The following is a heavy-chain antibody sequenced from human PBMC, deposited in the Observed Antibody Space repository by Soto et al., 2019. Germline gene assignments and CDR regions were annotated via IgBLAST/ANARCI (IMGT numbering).Heavy chain of an antibody. D-gene: IGHD3-22*01. Sequence: SETLSLTCTVSGGSIRSYYWSWIRQPPGKGLEWIGHIYYSGSTNYNPSLKSRVTISVDTSKNQFSLKLSSVTAADTAVYYCARSMFYSDGTHWFDPWGQGTLVTVSS. CDR1: GGSIRSYY. V-gene: IGHV4-59*01. CDR2: IYYSGST. J-gene: IGHJ5*02. CDR3: ARSMFYSDGTHWFDP.